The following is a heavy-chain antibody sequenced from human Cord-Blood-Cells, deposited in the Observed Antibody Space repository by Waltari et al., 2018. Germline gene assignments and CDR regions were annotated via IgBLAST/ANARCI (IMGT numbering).Heavy chain of an antibody. CDR3: ARYYGGNYFDY. J-gene: IGHJ4*02. Sequence: EVQLVESGGGLVQPGGSLSLSCAASGFTFSSYWMSWVRQAPGKGLEWVANIKQDGSEKYYVDSVKGRFTISRDNAKNSLYLQMNSLRAEDTAVYYCARYYGGNYFDYWGQGTLVTVSS. D-gene: IGHD4-17*01. CDR1: GFTFSSYW. V-gene: IGHV3-7*01. CDR2: IKQDGSEK.